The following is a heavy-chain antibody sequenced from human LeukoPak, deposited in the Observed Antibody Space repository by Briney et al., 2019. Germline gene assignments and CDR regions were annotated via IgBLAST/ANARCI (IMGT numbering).Heavy chain of an antibody. D-gene: IGHD4-17*01. Sequence: PGGSLRLSCAASGFTFSSYSMNCVRQAPGKGLEWVSYISSSSSTIYYADSVKGRFTISRDNAKNSLYLQMNSLRAEDTAVYYCARDGYGDYVDGMDVWGQGTTVTVSS. CDR1: GFTFSSYS. CDR2: ISSSSSTI. CDR3: ARDGYGDYVDGMDV. J-gene: IGHJ6*02. V-gene: IGHV3-48*04.